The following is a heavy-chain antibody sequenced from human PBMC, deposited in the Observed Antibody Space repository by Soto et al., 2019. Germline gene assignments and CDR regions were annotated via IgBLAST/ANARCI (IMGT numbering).Heavy chain of an antibody. D-gene: IGHD2-2*01. J-gene: IGHJ3*02. CDR3: ARVRDIVVVPAATSFAFDI. CDR2: IIPIFGTA. V-gene: IGHV1-69*06. Sequence: SVKVSCKASGGTFSSYAISWVRQAPGQGLEWMGGIIPIFGTANYAQKFQGRVTITADKSTSTAYMELSSLRSEDTAVYYCARVRDIVVVPAATSFAFDIWGQGTMVTVSS. CDR1: GGTFSSYA.